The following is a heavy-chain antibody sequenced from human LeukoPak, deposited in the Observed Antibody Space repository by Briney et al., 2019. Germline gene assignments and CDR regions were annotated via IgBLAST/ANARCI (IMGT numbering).Heavy chain of an antibody. V-gene: IGHV3-48*03. CDR2: ISRSANTI. Sequence: GGSLRLSCAASGFTFSSYEMNWVRQAPGNGLEWVSYISRSANTIYYADSVKGRFTISRGNAKNSLYLQMNSLRAEDTAAYYCASGRLVGAPDYWGQGTLVTVSS. D-gene: IGHD1-26*01. CDR1: GFTFSSYE. CDR3: ASGRLVGAPDY. J-gene: IGHJ4*02.